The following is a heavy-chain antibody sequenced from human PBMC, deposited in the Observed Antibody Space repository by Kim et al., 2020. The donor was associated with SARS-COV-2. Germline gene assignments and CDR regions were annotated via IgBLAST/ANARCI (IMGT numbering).Heavy chain of an antibody. J-gene: IGHJ4*02. CDR1: GFTFSSYS. V-gene: IGHV3-21*01. Sequence: GGSLRLSCAASGFTFSSYSMNWVRQAPGKGLEWVSTISSSSSKIYYADSVKGRFTISRDNAKNSLYLQMNSLRAEDTAVYYCARVNRGSSGYYFYSPLPDYWGRGTLVSVSS. CDR3: ARVNRGSSGYYFYSPLPDY. CDR2: ISSSSSKI. D-gene: IGHD3-22*01.